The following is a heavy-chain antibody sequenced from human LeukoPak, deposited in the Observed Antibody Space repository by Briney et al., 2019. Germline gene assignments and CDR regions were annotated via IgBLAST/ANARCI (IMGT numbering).Heavy chain of an antibody. CDR1: GGSISSGGYY. V-gene: IGHV4-31*03. D-gene: IGHD3-10*01. J-gene: IGHJ3*02. Sequence: SETLSLTCTASGGSISSGGYYWTWSRQHPGKGLEWIGYIYYSGSTYYNPSLKSRVTISVDTSKNQFSLKLSSVTAADTAVYYCARDVMVRGAHFAFDIWGQGTMVTVSS. CDR2: IYYSGST. CDR3: ARDVMVRGAHFAFDI.